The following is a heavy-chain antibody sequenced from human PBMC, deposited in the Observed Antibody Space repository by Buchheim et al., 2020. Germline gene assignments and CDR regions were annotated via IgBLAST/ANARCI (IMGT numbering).Heavy chain of an antibody. V-gene: IGHV1-8*01. Sequence: QVQLVQSGAEVKKPGASVKVSCKASGYTFTSYAINWVRQATGQGLEWMGWMNPNSGNPSYAQKFQGRVTMTRNTSISTAYRELSSLRSEDTAVYYWARGRIGGTADDYYYGMDVWGQGTT. CDR2: MNPNSGNP. CDR1: GYTFTSYA. J-gene: IGHJ6*02. D-gene: IGHD1-7*01. CDR3: ARGRIGGTADDYYYGMDV.